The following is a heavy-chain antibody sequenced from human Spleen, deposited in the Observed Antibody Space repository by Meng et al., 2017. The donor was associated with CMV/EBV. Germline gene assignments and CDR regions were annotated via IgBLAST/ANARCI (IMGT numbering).Heavy chain of an antibody. CDR3: AREYPQLAYFDY. CDR2: ISGSGSTI. V-gene: IGHV3-23*01. J-gene: IGHJ4*02. Sequence: GESLKISCAASGFTFSNYAMSWVRQAPGKGLEWVSAISGSGSTIYYADSVKGRFTISRDNAKNSLYLQMNSLRAEDTAVYYCAREYPQLAYFDYWGQGTLVTVSS. CDR1: GFTFSNYA. D-gene: IGHD6-13*01.